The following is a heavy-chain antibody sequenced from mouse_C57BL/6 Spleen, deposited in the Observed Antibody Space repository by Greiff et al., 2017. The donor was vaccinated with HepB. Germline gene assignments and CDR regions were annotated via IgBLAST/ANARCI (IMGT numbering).Heavy chain of an antibody. V-gene: IGHV14-4*01. CDR3: TRGTGFAY. CDR1: GFNIKDDY. Sequence: EVQLQESGAELVRPGASVKLSCTASGFNIKDDYMHWVKQRPEQGLEWIRWIDPENGDTEYASKFQGKATITADTSSNTAYLQLSSLTSEDTAVYYCTRGTGFAYWGQGTLVTVSA. D-gene: IGHD3-3*01. CDR2: IDPENGDT. J-gene: IGHJ3*01.